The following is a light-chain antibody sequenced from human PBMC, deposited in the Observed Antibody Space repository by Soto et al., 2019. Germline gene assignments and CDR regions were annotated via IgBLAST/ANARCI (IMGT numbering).Light chain of an antibody. J-gene: IGKJ2*01. Sequence: DIQMTQSPSSVSASVGDRVTITCRASQGINSWLAWYQQKSGKAPKLLIYSASSLVSGVPSRFSGSGSGTDFTLTISSLQPEDFATYYCQQYNSFPFTFGQGTKVDIK. V-gene: IGKV1-12*01. CDR2: SAS. CDR1: QGINSW. CDR3: QQYNSFPFT.